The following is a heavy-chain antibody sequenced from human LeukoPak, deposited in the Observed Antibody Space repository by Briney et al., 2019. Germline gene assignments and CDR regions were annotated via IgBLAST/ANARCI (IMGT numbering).Heavy chain of an antibody. CDR3: ATTLYCYDSVTYYPDY. CDR2: IYHGRTT. Sequence: SETLSLTCTVSGSSITSGYYWGWIRQPPGKGLEWIGSIYHGRTTYYNPSLKSRVTISVDTSKNQFSLKLNSVTATDTAVYYCATTLYCYDSVTYYPDYWGQGTLVTVSS. CDR1: GSSITSGYY. J-gene: IGHJ4*02. D-gene: IGHD3-22*01. V-gene: IGHV4-38-2*02.